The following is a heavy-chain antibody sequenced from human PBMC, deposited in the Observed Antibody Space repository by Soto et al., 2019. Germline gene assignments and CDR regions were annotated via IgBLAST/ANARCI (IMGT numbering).Heavy chain of an antibody. D-gene: IGHD3-10*01. V-gene: IGHV1-69*01. CDR3: ARDRGSQNWYFGV. CDR2: IVPLLGTA. J-gene: IGHJ2*01. CDR1: GDIFSSYP. Sequence: QVQLVQSGAEVKKPGSSVKVSCKASGDIFSSYPFSWVRQAPGQGLEWMGGIVPLLGTADYAQKFQDRVTITAADSTSTVYMELSSLRSDDTAVYYCARDRGSQNWYFGVWGRGTLVSVSS.